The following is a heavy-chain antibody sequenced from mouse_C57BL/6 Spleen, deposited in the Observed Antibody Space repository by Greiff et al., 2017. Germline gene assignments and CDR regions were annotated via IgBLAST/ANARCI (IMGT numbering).Heavy chain of an antibody. CDR3: ARGDYSNYGGYAMDY. Sequence: QVQLQQPGTELVKPGASVKLSCKASGYTFTSYWMHWVKQRPGQGLEWIGNINPSNGGTNYNEQFKSKATLTVDKSSSTAYMQLSSLSSEDSAVYYCARGDYSNYGGYAMDYWGQGTSVTVSS. D-gene: IGHD2-5*01. CDR2: INPSNGGT. V-gene: IGHV1-53*01. J-gene: IGHJ4*01. CDR1: GYTFTSYW.